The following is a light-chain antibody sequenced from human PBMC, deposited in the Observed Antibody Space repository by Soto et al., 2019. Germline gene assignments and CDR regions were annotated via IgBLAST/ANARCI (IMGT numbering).Light chain of an antibody. J-gene: IGLJ3*02. CDR1: SSHVGAYDR. V-gene: IGLV2-14*01. Sequence: QSALTQPASVSGSPGQSISISCTGTSSHVGAYDRVSWYQHHPGKAPKLLIYEVTNRPSGVSTRFSGSKSANTASLTISGLQPEDEASYYCASYTRVDSWVFGGGTKVTVL. CDR2: EVT. CDR3: ASYTRVDSWV.